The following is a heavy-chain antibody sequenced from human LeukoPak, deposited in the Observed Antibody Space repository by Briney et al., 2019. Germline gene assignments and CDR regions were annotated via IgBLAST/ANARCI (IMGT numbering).Heavy chain of an antibody. V-gene: IGHV3-21*01. D-gene: IGHD1-26*01. Sequence: GGSLRLSCAASGFTFSSYSMNWVRQAPGKGLEWVSSISSSSSYIYYADSVKGRFTISRDNAKNSLYLQMNSLRAEDTAVYYCARDRQGSYYNYYYYGMDVWGQGTTVTVSS. CDR2: ISSSSSYI. J-gene: IGHJ6*02. CDR3: ARDRQGSYYNYYYYGMDV. CDR1: GFTFSSYS.